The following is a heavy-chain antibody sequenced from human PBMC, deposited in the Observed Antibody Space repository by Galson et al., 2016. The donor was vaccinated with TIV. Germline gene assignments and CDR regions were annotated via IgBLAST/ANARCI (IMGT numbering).Heavy chain of an antibody. J-gene: IGHJ4*02. CDR2: MSPSNGNT. CDR3: ARGPYYDSSGYSFDF. Sequence: SVKVSCKASGYTFTSFDISWIRQAPGQGLEWMGWMSPSNGNTGYAQKFRGRITMPRHPSTTTVYMELSGLTPEDTAVYYCARGPYYDSSGYSFDFWGQGTLVTVSS. D-gene: IGHD3-22*01. CDR1: GYTFTSFD. V-gene: IGHV1-8*01.